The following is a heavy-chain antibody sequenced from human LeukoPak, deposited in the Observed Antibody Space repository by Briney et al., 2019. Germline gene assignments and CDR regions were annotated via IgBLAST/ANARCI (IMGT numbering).Heavy chain of an antibody. V-gene: IGHV1-69*05. CDR2: IIPIFGTA. CDR1: GGTFSSYA. J-gene: IGHJ6*03. CDR3: AGTIGGDLYYYYYYMDA. Sequence: GASVKVSCKASGGTFSSYAISWVRQAPGQGLEWMGGIIPIFGTANYAQKFQGRVTITTDESTSTAYMELSSLRSEDTAVYYCAGTIGGDLYYYYYYMDAWGKGTTVTVSS. D-gene: IGHD2-21*02.